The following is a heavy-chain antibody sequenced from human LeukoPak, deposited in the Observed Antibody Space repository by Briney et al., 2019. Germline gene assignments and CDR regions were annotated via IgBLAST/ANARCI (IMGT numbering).Heavy chain of an antibody. J-gene: IGHJ5*02. CDR2: IYTSGST. CDR1: GGSISSYY. V-gene: IGHV4-4*07. Sequence: PSETLSLTCTVSGGSISSYYWSWIRQPAGKGLEWIGRIYTSGSTNYNPSLKSRVTMSVDTSKNQFSLKLSSVTAADTAVYYCASEPSGYEPYNWFDPWGQGTLVTVSS. D-gene: IGHD5-12*01. CDR3: ASEPSGYEPYNWFDP.